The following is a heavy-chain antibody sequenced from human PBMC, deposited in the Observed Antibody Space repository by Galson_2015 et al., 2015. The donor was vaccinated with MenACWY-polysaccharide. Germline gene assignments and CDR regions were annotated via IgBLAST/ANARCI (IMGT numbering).Heavy chain of an antibody. D-gene: IGHD4-17*01. J-gene: IGHJ4*02. CDR3: ASNGDQGY. Sequence: SLRLSCAASGFTVSNNYMNWFRQTPEKGLEWVSLIFSGGSTHYADSVKGRFTISRDSSKHTLYLQMNSLRAEDTAWYYCASNGDQGYWGQGTLVTVSS. CDR1: GFTVSNNY. CDR2: IFSGGST. V-gene: IGHV3-53*01.